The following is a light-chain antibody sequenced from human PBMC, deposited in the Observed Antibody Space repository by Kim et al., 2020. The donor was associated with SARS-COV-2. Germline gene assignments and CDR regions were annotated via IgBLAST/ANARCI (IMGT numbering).Light chain of an antibody. Sequence: VSPGQTASITCSGDKLWDKYVCWYQQKPGQSPAPVIFQDTKRPSGIPERFSGSKSGNTATLTISGTQPTDEAYYYCQVWDSSTKGVFGGGTRVTVL. V-gene: IGLV3-1*01. CDR2: QDT. CDR1: KLWDKY. J-gene: IGLJ3*02. CDR3: QVWDSSTKGV.